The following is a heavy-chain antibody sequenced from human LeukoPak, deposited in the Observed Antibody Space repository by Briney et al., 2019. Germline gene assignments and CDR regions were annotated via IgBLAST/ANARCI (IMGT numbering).Heavy chain of an antibody. CDR3: AKDQRALYDILTGYYPDYFDY. J-gene: IGHJ4*02. D-gene: IGHD3-9*01. CDR1: GFTFSSYG. CDR2: ISGSGGST. Sequence: GGSLRLSCAASGFTFSSYGMSWVRQAPGKGLEWVSAISGSGGSTYYADSVKGRFTISRDNSKNTLYLQMNSLRAEDTAVYYCAKDQRALYDILTGYYPDYFDYWGQGTLVTVSS. V-gene: IGHV3-23*01.